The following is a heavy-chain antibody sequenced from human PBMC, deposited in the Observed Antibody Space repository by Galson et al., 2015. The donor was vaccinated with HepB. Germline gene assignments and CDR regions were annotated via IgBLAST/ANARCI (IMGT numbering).Heavy chain of an antibody. CDR3: AKGPSMREGYYYGMDV. CDR2: ISWDGGST. V-gene: IGHV3-43*01. J-gene: IGHJ6*02. Sequence: SLRLSCAASGFTFDDYTMHWVRQAPGKGLEWVSLISWDGGSTYYADSVKGRFTISRDNSKNSLYLQMNSLRTEDTALYYCAKGPSMREGYYYGMDVWGQGTTDTVSS. CDR1: GFTFDDYT.